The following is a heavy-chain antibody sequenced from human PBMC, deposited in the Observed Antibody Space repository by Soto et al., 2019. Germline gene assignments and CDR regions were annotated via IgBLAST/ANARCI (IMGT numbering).Heavy chain of an antibody. CDR2: ISASSSYI. J-gene: IGHJ4*02. Sequence: EVQLVESGGGLVKPGGSLRLSCAASGFTFSSYSLNWVRQAPGKGLEWVSSISASSSYIYYADSVKGRFTISRDNAKNSLYLQMNSLRAEDTAVYYCARDVGLGGEMATSPIDYWGQGTLVTVSS. CDR1: GFTFSSYS. D-gene: IGHD3-16*01. V-gene: IGHV3-21*01. CDR3: ARDVGLGGEMATSPIDY.